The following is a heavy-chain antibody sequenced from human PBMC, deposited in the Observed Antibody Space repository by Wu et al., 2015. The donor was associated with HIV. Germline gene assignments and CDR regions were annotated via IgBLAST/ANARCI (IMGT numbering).Heavy chain of an antibody. CDR1: GYTFNSYF. J-gene: IGHJ3*02. V-gene: IGHV1-46*02. D-gene: IGHD6-19*01. CDR3: ARDRELAVAANEDAFDI. CDR2: INPSGGST. Sequence: QVQLVQSGAEVKKPGASVKVSCKASGYTFNSYFIHWVRQAPGQGLEWMGIINPSGGSTSYAQKFQGRVTMTRDTSTSTVYMELSSLRSEDTAVYYCARDRELAVAANEDAFDIWGQGTMVTVSS.